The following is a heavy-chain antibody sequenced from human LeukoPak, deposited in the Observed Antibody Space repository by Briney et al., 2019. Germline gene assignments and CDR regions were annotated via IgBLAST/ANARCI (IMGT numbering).Heavy chain of an antibody. D-gene: IGHD1-26*01. CDR3: AAHHGELGYFDY. Sequence: GGSLRLSCAASGFTFSSYGMHWVRQAPGKGLEWVAVIWYDGSNKYYADSVKGRFTIPRDNSKNTLYLQMNSLRAEDTAVYYCAAHHGELGYFDYWGQGTLVTVSS. J-gene: IGHJ4*02. V-gene: IGHV3-33*01. CDR1: GFTFSSYG. CDR2: IWYDGSNK.